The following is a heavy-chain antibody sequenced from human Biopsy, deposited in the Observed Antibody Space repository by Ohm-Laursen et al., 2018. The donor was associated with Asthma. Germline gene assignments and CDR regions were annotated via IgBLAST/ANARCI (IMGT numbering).Heavy chain of an antibody. D-gene: IGHD3-10*01. CDR1: GYTFNSAS. CDR2: ISVYNGNT. CDR3: ARAVDYSHYYGIDV. V-gene: IGHV1-18*01. Sequence: ASVKVSCKTSGYTFNSASITWVRQAPGQGLEWMGWISVYNGNTKVAQKLQDRVTMVTDTSTSTAYMELRSLRSDDTAVYFCARAVDYSHYYGIDVWGQGTTVTVS. J-gene: IGHJ6*02.